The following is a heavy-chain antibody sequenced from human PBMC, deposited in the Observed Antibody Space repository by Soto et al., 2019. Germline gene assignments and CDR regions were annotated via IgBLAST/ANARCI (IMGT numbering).Heavy chain of an antibody. CDR2: IIPISGTA. J-gene: IGHJ6*02. V-gene: IGHV1-69*01. D-gene: IGHD2-2*01. Sequence: QVQLVQAGAEVKKPGSSVKVSCKASGGTFSSYAISWVRHAPGQGLEWMGGIIPISGTAYYAQKLQGRVTITADDSTSTAYMELSSLRSEDTAVYYCARSHGSSTSLEIYYYYYYGMDVWGQGTTVTVSS. CDR1: GGTFSSYA. CDR3: ARSHGSSTSLEIYYYYYYGMDV.